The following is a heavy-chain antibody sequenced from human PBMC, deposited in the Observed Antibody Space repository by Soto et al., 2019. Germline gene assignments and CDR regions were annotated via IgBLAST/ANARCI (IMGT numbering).Heavy chain of an antibody. D-gene: IGHD6-19*01. CDR3: AREKWLVRRNDPFDI. V-gene: IGHV1-46*01. J-gene: IGHJ3*02. CDR1: GYTFINYY. Sequence: QVQLVQSGAEVKKPGASVKVSCKASGYTFINYYMHWVRQAPGQGLEWMGIINPNGGSTTYAQKCQGRVTLTRDTSTNTVNMELSRLRSEDTAVYYCAREKWLVRRNDPFDIWGQGTMVTVSS. CDR2: INPNGGST.